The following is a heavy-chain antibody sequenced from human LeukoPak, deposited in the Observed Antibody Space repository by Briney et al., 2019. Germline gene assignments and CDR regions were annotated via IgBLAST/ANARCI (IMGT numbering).Heavy chain of an antibody. CDR2: ISSRSNFI. J-gene: IGHJ6*04. CDR3: AELGITMIGGV. D-gene: IGHD3-10*02. V-gene: IGHV3-21*01. Sequence: GGSLRLSCAASGFTLSSYTMNWVRQAPGKGLEWVSSISSRSNFIYYADSLKGRFTISRDNAKNSLYLQMNSLRAEDTAVYYCAELGITMIGGVWGKGTTVTVSS. CDR1: GFTLSSYT.